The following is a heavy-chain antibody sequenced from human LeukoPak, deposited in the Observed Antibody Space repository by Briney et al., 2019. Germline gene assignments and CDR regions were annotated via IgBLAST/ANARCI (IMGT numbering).Heavy chain of an antibody. CDR2: MNPNSGNT. V-gene: IGHV1-8*03. CDR1: GYTFTSYD. Sequence: ASVKVSCKASGYTFTSYDINWVRQATGQGLEWMGWMNPNSGNTGYAQKFQGRVTITRNTSISTAYMELSSLRSEDTAVYYCARSSGLLYYFDYWGQGTLVTVSS. D-gene: IGHD6-19*01. J-gene: IGHJ4*02. CDR3: ARSSGLLYYFDY.